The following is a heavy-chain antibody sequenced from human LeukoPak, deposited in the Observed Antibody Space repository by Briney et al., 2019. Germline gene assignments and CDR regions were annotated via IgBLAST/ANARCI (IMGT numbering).Heavy chain of an antibody. V-gene: IGHV3-23*01. CDR3: AREGGVVVADSWYFDL. D-gene: IGHD3-22*01. CDR2: ISGSGGST. Sequence: GGSLRLSCAASGFTFSSYAMSWVRQAPGRGLEWVSAISGSGGSTYYADSVKGRFTISRDNSKNTLYLQMNSLRAEDTAVYYCAREGGVVVADSWYFDLWGRGTLVTVSS. J-gene: IGHJ2*01. CDR1: GFTFSSYA.